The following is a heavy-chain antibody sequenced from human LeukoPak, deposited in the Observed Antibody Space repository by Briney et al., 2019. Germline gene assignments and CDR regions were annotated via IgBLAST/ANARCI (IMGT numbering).Heavy chain of an antibody. D-gene: IGHD3-22*01. V-gene: IGHV3-21*01. CDR1: GFTCSSYT. Sequence: GGSLRLSCAASGFTCSSYTINWVRQAPGKGLEWVSSISGSSSYIYYADSLKGRFTISRDNAKNSLFLQMNSLRAEDTAVYYCTRDHPLHYYDQPDAFDMWGQGTMVTVSS. CDR2: ISGSSSYI. J-gene: IGHJ3*02. CDR3: TRDHPLHYYDQPDAFDM.